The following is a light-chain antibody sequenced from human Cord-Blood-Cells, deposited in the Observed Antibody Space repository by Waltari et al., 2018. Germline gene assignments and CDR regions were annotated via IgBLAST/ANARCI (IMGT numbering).Light chain of an antibody. V-gene: IGLV2-23*01. Sequence: QSALTQPASVSGSPGQSLTISCTGTSSDVGSYNLFSWYQQHPGKAPKLMIYEGSKRPSGVANGFSGSKSGNTASLTISGLQAEDEADYYCCSYAGSSTWVFGGGTKLTVL. CDR2: EGS. CDR3: CSYAGSSTWV. J-gene: IGLJ3*02. CDR1: SSDVGSYNL.